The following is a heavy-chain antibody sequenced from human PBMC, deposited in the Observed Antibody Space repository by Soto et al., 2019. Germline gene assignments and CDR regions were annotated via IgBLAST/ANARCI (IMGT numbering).Heavy chain of an antibody. Sequence: HPGGSLRLSCAASGFTFSDSAMHWVRQASGKGLEWLGRIRSKANNFATAYAASVKGRFTISRDDAKNTVYLQMNSLNSEDTAVYYCTRRSEYDSGGYYYAYDYWGQGNRVTVS. J-gene: IGHJ4*02. CDR2: IRSKANNFAT. CDR1: GFTFSDSA. CDR3: TRRSEYDSGGYYYAYDY. D-gene: IGHD3-22*01. V-gene: IGHV3-73*01.